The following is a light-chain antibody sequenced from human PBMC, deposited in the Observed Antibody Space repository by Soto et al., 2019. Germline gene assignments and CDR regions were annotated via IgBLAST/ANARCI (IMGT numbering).Light chain of an antibody. J-gene: IGKJ1*01. CDR2: AAS. CDR3: QQYYSYPHT. Sequence: AIRMTQSPSSFSASTGGRVTITCRASQGISSYLAWYQQKPGKAPKLLIYAASTLQSGVPSRCSGSGSGTDFTLTISCLQSEDFATYYCQQYYSYPHTFGQGTKVEIK. CDR1: QGISSY. V-gene: IGKV1-8*01.